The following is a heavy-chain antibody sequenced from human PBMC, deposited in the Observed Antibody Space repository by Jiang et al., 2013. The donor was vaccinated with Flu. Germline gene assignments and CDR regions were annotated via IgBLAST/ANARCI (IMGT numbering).Heavy chain of an antibody. CDR1: GYTFTSYA. J-gene: IGHJ4*02. CDR3: ARSFDILTGYYSAEFDY. CDR2: INAGNGYT. V-gene: IGHV1-3*01. D-gene: IGHD3-9*01. Sequence: SGAEVKKPGASVKVSCKASGYTFTSYAMHWVRQAPGQRLEWMGWINAGNGYTKYSQKFQGRVTITRDTSASTAYMELSSLRSEDTAVYYCARSFDILTGYYSAEFDYWGQGTLVTVSS.